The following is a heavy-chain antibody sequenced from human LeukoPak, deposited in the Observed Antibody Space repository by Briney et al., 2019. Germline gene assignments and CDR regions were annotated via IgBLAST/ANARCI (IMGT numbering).Heavy chain of an antibody. V-gene: IGHV4-61*01. D-gene: IGHD3-16*01. Sequence: SETLSLTCTVSGGSVSSGSYYWSWIRQPPGKGLEWIGYIYYSGSTNYNPSLKSRVTISVDTSKNQFSLKLSSVTAADTAVYYCARGRWVGYFDYWGQGTLVTVSS. J-gene: IGHJ4*02. CDR3: ARGRWVGYFDY. CDR1: GGSVSSGSYY. CDR2: IYYSGST.